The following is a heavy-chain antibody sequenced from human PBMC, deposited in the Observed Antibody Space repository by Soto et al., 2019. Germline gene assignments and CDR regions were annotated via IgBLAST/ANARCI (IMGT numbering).Heavy chain of an antibody. CDR1: GGSISSGGYY. CDR2: IYHSGST. J-gene: IGHJ4*02. D-gene: IGHD5-12*01. CDR3: AAGGGLPRYY. V-gene: IGHV4-31*03. Sequence: PSETLSLTCTVSGGSISSGGYYWSWIRQHPGKGLEWIGYIYHSGSTYYNPSLKSRVTISVDRSKNQFSLKLSSVTAADTAVYYCAAGGGLPRYYWGQGTLVTVPQ.